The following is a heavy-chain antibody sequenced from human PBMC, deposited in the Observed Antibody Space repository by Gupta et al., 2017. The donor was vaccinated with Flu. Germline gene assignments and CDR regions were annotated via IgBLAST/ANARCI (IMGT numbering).Heavy chain of an antibody. CDR1: GFTFRGYG. V-gene: IGHV3-30*18. J-gene: IGHJ6*02. D-gene: IGHD3-16*01. CDR3: AKDWRWGSTIYGMNV. Sequence: QEQLVESGGGVVQPGRSLRLSCAASGFTFRGYGMHWVRQAPGKGLEWVAVIAHDGSYKDYAESVKGRFTISRDNSKNTLYLQMNSLRAEDTAVFYCAKDWRWGSTIYGMNVWGPGTTVIVSS. CDR2: IAHDGSYK.